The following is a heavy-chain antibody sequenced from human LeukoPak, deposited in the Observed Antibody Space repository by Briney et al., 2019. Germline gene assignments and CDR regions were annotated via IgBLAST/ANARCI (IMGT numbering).Heavy chain of an antibody. CDR3: TRESATSGSTD. CDR1: GDSISSDY. Sequence: PSETLSLTCTVSGDSISSDYWNWIRQPAGKGLEWIGRIFTSGNTNYNSSLKSRVTISFDTSKDQFSLRLSSVTVADTAFYYCTRESATSGSTDWGQGTLVTVSS. D-gene: IGHD3-10*01. V-gene: IGHV4-4*07. CDR2: IFTSGNT. J-gene: IGHJ1*01.